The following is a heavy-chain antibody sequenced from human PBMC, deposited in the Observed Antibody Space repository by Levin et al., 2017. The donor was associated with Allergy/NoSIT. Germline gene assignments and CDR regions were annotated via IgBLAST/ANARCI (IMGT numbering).Heavy chain of an antibody. V-gene: IGHV3-23*01. CDR2: ISGSGGST. CDR3: AKDRDIVVVTDAFDI. Sequence: GESLKISCAASGFTFSSYAMSWVRQAPGKGLEWVSAISGSGGSTYYADSVKGRFTISRDNSKNTLYLQMNSLRAEDTAVYYCAKDRDIVVVTDAFDIWGQGTMVTVSS. CDR1: GFTFSSYA. J-gene: IGHJ3*02. D-gene: IGHD2-21*02.